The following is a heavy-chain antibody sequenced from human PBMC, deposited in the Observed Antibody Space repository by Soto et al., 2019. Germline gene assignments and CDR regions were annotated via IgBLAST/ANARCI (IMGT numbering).Heavy chain of an antibody. J-gene: IGHJ4*02. Sequence: GSLRLSCAASGFDFSHYAMFWVRQAPGKGQEWVAAMTGSGNEIKYADSVKGRFTISKDRSRSTLYLQMNSLRAEDTAIYYCAKDAVYNDGLWLVANWGQGTLVTVSS. CDR3: AKDAVYNDGLWLVAN. CDR1: GFDFSHYA. D-gene: IGHD5-12*01. CDR2: MTGSGNEI. V-gene: IGHV3-23*01.